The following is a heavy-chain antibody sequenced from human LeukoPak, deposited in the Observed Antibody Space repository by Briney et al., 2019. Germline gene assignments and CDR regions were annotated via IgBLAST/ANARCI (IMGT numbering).Heavy chain of an antibody. Sequence: SETLSLTCTVSGGSISSGYSYWTWVWQPAGKGLEWMGHIYTSGKIDYNPSLESRVTISVDTSKNQFSLRLNSVTAADTAVYYCARGHCRTNNCPHDSSWPFDPWGQGTLVTVSS. CDR1: GGSISSGYSY. D-gene: IGHD6-13*01. CDR3: ARGHCRTNNCPHDSSWPFDP. J-gene: IGHJ5*02. CDR2: IYTSGKI. V-gene: IGHV4-61*09.